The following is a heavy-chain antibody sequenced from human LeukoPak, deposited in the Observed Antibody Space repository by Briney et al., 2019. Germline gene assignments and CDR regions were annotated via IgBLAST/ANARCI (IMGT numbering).Heavy chain of an antibody. CDR2: MYTSGNT. CDR3: AKEGFDY. CDR1: GGSISTYY. J-gene: IGHJ4*02. V-gene: IGHV4-4*07. Sequence: PSETLSLTCTVSGGSISTYYWSWIRQPAGKGLEWIGRMYTSGNTNYNPSLKSRVTMSVDTSKKQFSLRLSSVTAADTAVYYCAKEGFDYWGQGTLVTVS.